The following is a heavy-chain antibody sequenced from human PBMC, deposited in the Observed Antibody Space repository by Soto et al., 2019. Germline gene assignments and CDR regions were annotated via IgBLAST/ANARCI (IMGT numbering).Heavy chain of an antibody. CDR2: IYYSGSN. J-gene: IGHJ6*03. CDR3: ARDGKTSIDGRYYMDV. D-gene: IGHD1-26*01. V-gene: IGHV4-59*01. CDR1: GGSISSYY. Sequence: PSETLSLTCTVSGGSISSYYWSWIRQPPGKGLEWIGYIYYSGSNNYNPSLKSRVTISVDTSKNQFSLKLSSVAAADTAVYYCARDGKTSIDGRYYMDVWGKGTTVTVSS.